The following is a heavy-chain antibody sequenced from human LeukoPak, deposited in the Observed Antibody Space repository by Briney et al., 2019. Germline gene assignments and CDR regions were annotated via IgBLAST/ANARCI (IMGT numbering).Heavy chain of an antibody. V-gene: IGHV3-23*01. CDR2: ISGSGGST. J-gene: IGHJ4*02. CDR1: GFTFSSYA. Sequence: GGSLRLSCAASGFTFSSYAMNWVRQTPGKGLEWVSSISGSGGSTYYADSVKGRFTISRDNSKNTLFLQVNSLRVEDTAVYYCAKVEMSSVQAPFDYWGQGTLVTVSS. CDR3: AKVEMSSVQAPFDY. D-gene: IGHD5-24*01.